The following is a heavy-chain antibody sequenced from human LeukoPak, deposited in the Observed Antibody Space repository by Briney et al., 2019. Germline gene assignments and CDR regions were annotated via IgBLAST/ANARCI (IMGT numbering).Heavy chain of an antibody. CDR1: GYTFTSYD. CDR3: AREYYYDSSGYYYGDYYYYMDV. Sequence: ASVKVSCKASGYTFTSYDINWVRQATGQGLEWMGWMNPNSGNTGYAQKFQGRVTMTRNTSISTAYMELSSLRSEETAVYYCAREYYYDSSGYYYGDYYYYMDVWGKGTTVTVSS. V-gene: IGHV1-8*01. CDR2: MNPNSGNT. J-gene: IGHJ6*03. D-gene: IGHD3-22*01.